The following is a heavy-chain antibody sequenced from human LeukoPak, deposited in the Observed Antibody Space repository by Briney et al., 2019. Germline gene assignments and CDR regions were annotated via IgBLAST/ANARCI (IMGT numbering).Heavy chain of an antibody. CDR2: ISVYNGDT. Sequence: GASEKVSCKASGYPFTSYYINWVRQAPGQGLEWMGWISVYNGDTNYAQNFQGRVLMTTDTSTDTAYLELRSLRYDDTAVYYCARDGLSYTNPNNWFDRWGHTTTVTVSS. CDR3: ARDGLSYTNPNNWFDR. V-gene: IGHV1-18*01. J-gene: IGHJ5*02. CDR1: GYPFTSYY. D-gene: IGHD2-2*02.